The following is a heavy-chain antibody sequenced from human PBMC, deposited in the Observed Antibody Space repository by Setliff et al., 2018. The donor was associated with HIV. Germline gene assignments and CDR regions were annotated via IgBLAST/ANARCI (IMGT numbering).Heavy chain of an antibody. CDR3: ARSARFFYASGSRRYFDL. Sequence: SETLSLTCTVSGGSLSSSNYYCGWIRQPPGKGLEWIGSIYYSGNTYYNPSLKSRVTISGDTSKKQFSLKLRAVTAADSAVYYCARSARFFYASGSRRYFDLWGRGTLVTVSS. CDR2: IYYSGNT. J-gene: IGHJ2*01. CDR1: GGSLSSSNYY. D-gene: IGHD3-10*01. V-gene: IGHV4-39*01.